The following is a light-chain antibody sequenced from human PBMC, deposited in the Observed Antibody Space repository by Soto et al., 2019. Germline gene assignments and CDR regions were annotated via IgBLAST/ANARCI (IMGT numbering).Light chain of an antibody. Sequence: DIQMTQSPSTLSASVGDRVTITCRASQSISSWLVWYQQKPGKAPKLLIYKASSLESGVPSRFSCSGSGTEFTLTISSLQPDDFATYYCQQYNSYSRTFGQGTKVEIK. CDR2: KAS. V-gene: IGKV1-5*03. CDR1: QSISSW. J-gene: IGKJ1*01. CDR3: QQYNSYSRT.